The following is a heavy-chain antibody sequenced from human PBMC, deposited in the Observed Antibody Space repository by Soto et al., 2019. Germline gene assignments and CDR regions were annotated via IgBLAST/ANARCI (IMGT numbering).Heavy chain of an antibody. D-gene: IGHD1-1*01. CDR3: AKVGAGTIDY. J-gene: IGHJ4*02. CDR2: ISNDGNTK. CDR1: GFIFSTYD. Sequence: QVQLVESGGGVVQPGRSLRLSCAASGFIFSTYDMHWVRQAPGKGLEWVAIISNDGNTKYYAHSVKGRFTISRDNSKNTTDLKVDSMRAEDTAVFYCAKVGAGTIDYWGQGTLVTVSS. V-gene: IGHV3-30*18.